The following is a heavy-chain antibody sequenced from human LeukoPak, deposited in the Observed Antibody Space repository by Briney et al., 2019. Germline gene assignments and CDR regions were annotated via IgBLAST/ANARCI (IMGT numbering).Heavy chain of an antibody. Sequence: ASVKVSCKASGYTFTSYYMHWVRQAPGQGFEWMGGITPIFGPTNYAQKFQGRVTIIADEATRTVFMELSSLRSEDTAVYYCARGSVSYFEYWGQGTLVTVSS. D-gene: IGHD2-8*01. V-gene: IGHV1-46*01. CDR1: GYTFTSYY. J-gene: IGHJ4*02. CDR3: ARGSVSYFEY. CDR2: ITPIFGPT.